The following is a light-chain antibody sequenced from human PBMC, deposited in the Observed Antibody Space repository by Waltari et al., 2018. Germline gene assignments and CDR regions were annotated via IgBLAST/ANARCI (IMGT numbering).Light chain of an antibody. Sequence: DIMMTQSPDSLAVSLGERATINCKSTQTVLHSSNNKNYLAWYQQKPGQPPKLLIYWASTRESGVPDRFSGSGSGTDFTLTISSLQAEDVAVYYCQQYYNTPLTFGGGTKVEIK. CDR2: WAS. J-gene: IGKJ4*01. CDR1: QTVLHSSNNKNY. CDR3: QQYYNTPLT. V-gene: IGKV4-1*01.